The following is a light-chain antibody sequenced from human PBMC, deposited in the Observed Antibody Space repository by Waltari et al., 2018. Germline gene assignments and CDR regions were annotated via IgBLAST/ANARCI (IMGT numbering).Light chain of an antibody. CDR1: QTVNTY. CDR3: QQRNSWPLT. V-gene: IGKV3-11*01. J-gene: IGKJ4*01. Sequence: ETVLTQSPVTLSLSPGERATLSCRASQTVNTYLAWYQQKPGQAPRLLIYDTSNRATGIPARFSGSGSGTDFTLTISSLEPEDFAVYYCQQRNSWPLTFGGGTKAEIK. CDR2: DTS.